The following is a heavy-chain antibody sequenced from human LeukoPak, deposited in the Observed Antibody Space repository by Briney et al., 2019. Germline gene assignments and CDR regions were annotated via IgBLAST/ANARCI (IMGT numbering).Heavy chain of an antibody. CDR2: IKQDGSEK. Sequence: GGSLRLSCAASGFTFSSYWMSWVRQAPGKGLEWVANIKQDGSEKYYVDSVKGRFTISRDNAKNSLYLQMSSLRAEDTALYYCAKQRAGSAWFTLDYWGPGTLVTVSS. CDR1: GFTFSSYW. J-gene: IGHJ4*02. CDR3: AKQRAGSAWFTLDY. V-gene: IGHV3-7*03. D-gene: IGHD6-19*01.